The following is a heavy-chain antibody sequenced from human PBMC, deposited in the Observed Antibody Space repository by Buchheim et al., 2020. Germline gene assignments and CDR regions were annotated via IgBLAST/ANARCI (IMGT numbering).Heavy chain of an antibody. CDR3: ARGYYNIKWPY. CDR1: GGSISSYY. V-gene: IGHV4-59*01. D-gene: IGHD3-10*01. J-gene: IGHJ4*02. CDR2: IYYSGST. Sequence: QVQLQESGPGLVKPSETLSLTCTVSGGSISSYYWSWIRQPPGKGLEWIGYIYYSGSTNYNPSLKSRVTISVDTSKNQFSLKLSSVTAADTAVYYCARGYYNIKWPYWGQGTL.